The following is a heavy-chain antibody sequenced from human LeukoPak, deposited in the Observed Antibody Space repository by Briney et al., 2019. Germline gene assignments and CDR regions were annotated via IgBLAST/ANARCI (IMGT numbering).Heavy chain of an antibody. V-gene: IGHV3-30-3*01. CDR3: AREMVHHSSSWPYFDY. CDR1: GFTFSSYA. CDR2: ISYDGSNK. J-gene: IGHJ4*02. D-gene: IGHD6-13*01. Sequence: GGSLRLSCAASGFTFSSYAMHWVRQAPGEGLEWVAVISYDGSNKYYADSVKGRFTISRDNSKNTLYLQMNSLRAEDTAVYYCAREMVHHSSSWPYFDYWGQGTLVTVSS.